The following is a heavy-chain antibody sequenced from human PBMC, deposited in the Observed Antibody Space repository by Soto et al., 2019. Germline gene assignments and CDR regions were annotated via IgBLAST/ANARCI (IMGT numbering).Heavy chain of an antibody. V-gene: IGHV5-10-1*01. D-gene: IGHD2-15*01. Sequence: GESLKISCKGSGYSFTSYWISWVRQMPGKGLEWMGRIDPSDSYTNYSPSFQGHVTISADKSISTAYLQWSSLKASDTAMYYCARSYCSGGSCSNDDYYYYGMDVWGQGTTVTVSS. CDR3: ARSYCSGGSCSNDDYYYYGMDV. J-gene: IGHJ6*02. CDR1: GYSFTSYW. CDR2: IDPSDSYT.